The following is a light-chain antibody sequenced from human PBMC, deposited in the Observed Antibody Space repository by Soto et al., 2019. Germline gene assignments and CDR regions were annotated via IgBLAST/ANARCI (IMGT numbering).Light chain of an antibody. CDR1: QGISNY. Sequence: DIQMTQSPSSLSASVGDRVTITCRASQGISNYLAWYQQKPGKVPKLLIYAASTLQSGVPSRFSGSGSGTAFTITISNLQPEDVATYYCQKYNSAPRTCGPRPKVYIK. CDR3: QKYNSAPRT. J-gene: IGKJ3*01. V-gene: IGKV1-27*01. CDR2: AAS.